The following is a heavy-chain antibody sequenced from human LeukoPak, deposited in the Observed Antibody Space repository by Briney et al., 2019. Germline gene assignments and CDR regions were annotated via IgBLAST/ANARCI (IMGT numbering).Heavy chain of an antibody. CDR3: ARSPQHCSSTSCYSY. Sequence: ASVKVSCKASGYTFTSYYMHWVRQAPGQGLEWMGIINPSGGSTSYAQKFQGRVTMTRDMSTSTVYMELSSLRSEDTAVYYCARSPQHCSSTSCYSYWGQGTLVTVSS. CDR1: GYTFTSYY. V-gene: IGHV1-46*01. CDR2: INPSGGST. D-gene: IGHD2-2*01. J-gene: IGHJ4*02.